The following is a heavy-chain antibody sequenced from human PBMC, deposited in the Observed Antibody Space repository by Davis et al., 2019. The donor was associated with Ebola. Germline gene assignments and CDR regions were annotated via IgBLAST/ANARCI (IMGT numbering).Heavy chain of an antibody. CDR1: GFSFSDYY. V-gene: IGHV3-11*01. CDR2: ISSSGSSM. J-gene: IGHJ4*02. D-gene: IGHD3-16*01. CDR3: VKSGALGWGTPVDS. Sequence: GESLKISCAASGFSFSDYYMTWIRQAPGKGLEWLSYISSSGSSMNYADSVKGRFTISRDNAKNSLYLQMNSLRAEDTAIYYCVKSGALGWGTPVDSWGQGTLVTVSP.